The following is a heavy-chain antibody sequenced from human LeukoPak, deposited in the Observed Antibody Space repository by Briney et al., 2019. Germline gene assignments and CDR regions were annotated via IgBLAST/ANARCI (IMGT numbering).Heavy chain of an antibody. CDR3: ASVEGDD. CDR2: IIPIFGTA. J-gene: IGHJ4*02. CDR1: LGTLSIYA. V-gene: IGHV1-69*13. D-gene: IGHD5-24*01. Sequence: TVYLSRAPSLGTLSIYAISTVPQSPRHGLEWMGGIIPIFGTANYAQKFQGRVTITADESTSTAYMELSSLRSEDKAVYYCASVEGDDWGQGTLVTVSS.